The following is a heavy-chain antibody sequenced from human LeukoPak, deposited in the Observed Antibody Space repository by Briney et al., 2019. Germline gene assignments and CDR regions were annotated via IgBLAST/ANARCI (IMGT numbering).Heavy chain of an antibody. CDR3: AKDYSSSSVYYFDY. CDR1: GFTFSSYA. V-gene: IGHV3-23*01. J-gene: IGHJ4*02. CDR2: ISGSGGST. Sequence: GGSLRLSCAASGFTFSSYAMSWVRQAPGKGLEWVSAISGSGGSTYYADSVKGRFTISRDNSKNTLCLQMNSLRAEDTAVYYCAKDYSSSSVYYFDYWGQGTLVTVSS. D-gene: IGHD6-6*01.